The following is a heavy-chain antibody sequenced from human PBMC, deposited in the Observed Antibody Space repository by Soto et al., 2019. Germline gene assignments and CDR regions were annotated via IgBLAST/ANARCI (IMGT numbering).Heavy chain of an antibody. CDR2: ISTNSRYI. D-gene: IGHD6-25*01. V-gene: IGHV3-21*01. J-gene: IGHJ6*02. CDR1: GFIFSSYV. CDR3: ASKQVSGYSYGLDV. Sequence: PGGSLRLSCAASGFIFSSYVMNWVRQSPGKGLEWISSISTNSRYISYADSVEGRFTVSRDNSNNSLYLQMDNLRAEDTAVYYCASKQVSGYSYGLDVWGQGTTVTVSS.